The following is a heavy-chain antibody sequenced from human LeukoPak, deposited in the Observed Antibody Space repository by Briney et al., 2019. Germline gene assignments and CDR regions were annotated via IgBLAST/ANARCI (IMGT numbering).Heavy chain of an antibody. Sequence: PSETLSLTCAVYGGSFSGYYWSWIRQPPGKGLEWIGEINHSGSTNYNPSLKSRVTISVDSSKNQFSLKLSSVTAADTAVYYCARVAGYCSSTRCDRRYYFDYWGQGTLVTVSS. D-gene: IGHD2-2*01. CDR1: GGSFSGYY. J-gene: IGHJ4*02. V-gene: IGHV4-34*01. CDR3: ARVAGYCSSTRCDRRYYFDY. CDR2: INHSGST.